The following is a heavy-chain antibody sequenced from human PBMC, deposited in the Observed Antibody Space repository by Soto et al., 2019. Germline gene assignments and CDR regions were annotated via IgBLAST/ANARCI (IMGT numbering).Heavy chain of an antibody. Sequence: QVQLVPSGAVVKKPGSSVKVSCKASGGTFSSYAISWVRQAPGQGLEWMGGIIPIFGTANYAQKVQGRVTITADESTSTAYMELRSLRSEDTAVYYCARHVPAAGYYYGMDVWGQGTTVTVSS. V-gene: IGHV1-69*12. CDR2: IIPIFGTA. CDR3: ARHVPAAGYYYGMDV. CDR1: GGTFSSYA. J-gene: IGHJ6*02. D-gene: IGHD2-2*01.